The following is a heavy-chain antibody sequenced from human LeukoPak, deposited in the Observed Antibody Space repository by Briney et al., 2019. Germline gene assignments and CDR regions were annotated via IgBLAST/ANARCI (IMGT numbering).Heavy chain of an antibody. CDR1: GFIFSDYY. V-gene: IGHV3-11*01. J-gene: IGHJ4*02. CDR2: ISSSGSTM. CDR3: ARDPGSGYEEHFDY. Sequence: GGSLRLSCSASGFIFSDYYMSWIRQAPGKGLEWVSYISSSGSTMYYTDSVKGRFTISRDNAKDSLYLQMNSLRAEDTAVYYCARDPGSGYEEHFDYWGQGTLVTVSS. D-gene: IGHD5-12*01.